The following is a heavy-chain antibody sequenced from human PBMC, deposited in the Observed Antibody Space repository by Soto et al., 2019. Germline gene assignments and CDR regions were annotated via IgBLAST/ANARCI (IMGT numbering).Heavy chain of an antibody. CDR2: IGYDGSSK. D-gene: IGHD3-22*01. V-gene: IGHV3-33*01. CDR1: GFTFSSYG. CDR3: ARNFYDSSGYWDY. J-gene: IGHJ4*02. Sequence: QVQLVESGGGVVQPGRSLRLSCAASGFTFSSYGMHWVRQAPGKGLEWVAVIGYDGSSKYYADSVKGRFTISRDNSKNTLYLQMNSLRAEDTAVYYFARNFYDSSGYWDYWGQGTLVTVSS.